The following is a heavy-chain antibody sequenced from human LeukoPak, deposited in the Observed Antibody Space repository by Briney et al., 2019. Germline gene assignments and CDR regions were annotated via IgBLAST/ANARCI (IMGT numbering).Heavy chain of an antibody. V-gene: IGHV4-59*01. CDR3: ARELGYYSGGTCYSAHAFDI. J-gene: IGHJ3*02. CDR1: GGSISSYH. Sequence: PSETLSLTCTVSGGSISSYHWNWIRQPPGKGLEWIGYVHYSGTTKYNPSLKSRVTMSVDTSKNQISLRVNSVTAADTAVYYCARELGYYSGGTCYSAHAFDIWGQGTVVTVSS. CDR2: VHYSGTT. D-gene: IGHD2-15*01.